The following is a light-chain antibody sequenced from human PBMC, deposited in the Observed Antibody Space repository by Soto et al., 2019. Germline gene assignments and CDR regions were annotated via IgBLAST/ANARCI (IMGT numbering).Light chain of an antibody. Sequence: ALTQPRSVSGSPGQSVTISCTGTSSDVGGYNYVSWYQQHPGKAPKLMIYDVSKRPSGVPDRFSGSKSGNMASLTISGLQAEDEADYYCCSYAGSYTYVFGTGTRSPS. CDR3: CSYAGSYTYV. CDR2: DVS. J-gene: IGLJ1*01. CDR1: SSDVGGYNY. V-gene: IGLV2-11*01.